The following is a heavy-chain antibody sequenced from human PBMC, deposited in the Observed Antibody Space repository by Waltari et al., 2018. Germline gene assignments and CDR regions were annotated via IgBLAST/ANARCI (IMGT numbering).Heavy chain of an antibody. CDR1: GYTLTGYY. J-gene: IGHJ4*02. CDR3: ARGYSSSSFWDY. CDR2: INPNSGGT. D-gene: IGHD6-6*01. V-gene: IGHV1-2*06. Sequence: QVQLVQSGAAVKKHGASVKVSCKASGYTLTGYYMHWVRQAPGQGLEWMGRINPNSGGTNYAQKFQGRVTMTRDTSISTAYMELSRLRSDDTAVYYCARGYSSSSFWDYWGQGTLVTVSS.